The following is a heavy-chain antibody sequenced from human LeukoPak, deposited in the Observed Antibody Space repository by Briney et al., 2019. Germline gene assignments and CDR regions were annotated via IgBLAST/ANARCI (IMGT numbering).Heavy chain of an antibody. CDR1: GGSFSGYY. CDR2: TNHSGST. D-gene: IGHD6-19*01. V-gene: IGHV4-34*01. J-gene: IGHJ4*02. CDR3: ARRAQSDSGSGWYGGFFDY. Sequence: SETLSLTCAVYGGSFSGYYWSWIRQPPGKGLEWIGETNHSGSTNYNPSLKSRVTISVDTSKNQFSLKLSSVTAADTAVYYCARRAQSDSGSGWYGGFFDYWGQGTLVTVSS.